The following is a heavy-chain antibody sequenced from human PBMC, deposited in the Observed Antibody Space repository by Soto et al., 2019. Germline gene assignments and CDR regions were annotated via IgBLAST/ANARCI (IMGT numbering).Heavy chain of an antibody. V-gene: IGHV2-5*01. J-gene: IGHJ5*02. D-gene: IGHD6-19*01. CDR3: AKSGSSGWYGWFDP. CDR1: GFSLRTSGVG. Sequence: QITLKESGPTLVKPTQTLTLTCIFSGFSLRTSGVGVGWIRQPPGKALEWLGFIYWNDDKRYSPSLKSRLTITKDTSKNQVVLTMTNMDPVDTDTYYCAKSGSSGWYGWFDPWGQGTLVTVSS. CDR2: IYWNDDK.